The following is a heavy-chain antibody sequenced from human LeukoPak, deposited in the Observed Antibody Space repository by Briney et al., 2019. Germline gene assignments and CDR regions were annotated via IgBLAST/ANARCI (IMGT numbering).Heavy chain of an antibody. V-gene: IGHV3-33*06. CDR3: SKDGWGGDWAWGGGFDY. CDR1: GFTFTTYG. J-gene: IGHJ4*02. CDR2: IWYDGSNK. D-gene: IGHD2-21*02. Sequence: GGSLRLSCATSGFTFTTYGMHWVRQAPGKGLDWVAVIWYDGSNKYYADSVQGRFTVSRDNSKNMVYLQMNSLEVEDTAVYYFSKDGWGGDWAWGGGFDYWGQGTLVTVSS.